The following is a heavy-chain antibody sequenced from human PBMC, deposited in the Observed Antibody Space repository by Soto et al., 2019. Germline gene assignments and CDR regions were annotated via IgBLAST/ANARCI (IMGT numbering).Heavy chain of an antibody. CDR2: IYYSGST. J-gene: IGHJ6*02. CDR3: ARENVYVWGSYRPLKSQDMEV. Sequence: SENLPLTCSGSGGTISSYYWSGFRQPPGKGLEWIGYIYYSGSTNYNPSLKSRVTISVDTSKNQFSLKLSSVTAADTAVVYCARENVYVWGSYRPLKSQDMEVRGQGTTVT. V-gene: IGHV4-59*01. CDR1: GGTISSYY. D-gene: IGHD3-16*02.